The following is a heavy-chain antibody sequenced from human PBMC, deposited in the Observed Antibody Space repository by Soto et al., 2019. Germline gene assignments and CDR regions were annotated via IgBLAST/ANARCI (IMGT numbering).Heavy chain of an antibody. CDR1: GGSISSSSYY. V-gene: IGHV4-39*01. CDR2: IYYSGST. Sequence: SETLSLTCTASGGSISSSSYYWGWIRQPPGKGLEWIGSIYYSGSTYYNPSLKSRVTISVDTSKNQFSLKLSSVTAADTAVYYCARQLGYSSSWYLGNWFDPWGQGTLVTVSS. J-gene: IGHJ5*02. D-gene: IGHD6-13*01. CDR3: ARQLGYSSSWYLGNWFDP.